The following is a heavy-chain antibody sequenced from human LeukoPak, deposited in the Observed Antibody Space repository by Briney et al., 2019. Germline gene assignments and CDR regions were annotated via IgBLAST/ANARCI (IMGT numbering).Heavy chain of an antibody. Sequence: PGGALRLSCAASGFSFSTFSMNWGRQAPGKGLEWVSYISSASAYTYYADSLKGRFTISRDNAKNSLYLEMNSLRAEDTAIYYCARARGGYDYYFDFWGQGTLVTVSS. CDR2: ISSASAYT. J-gene: IGHJ4*02. D-gene: IGHD5-12*01. CDR1: GFSFSTFS. CDR3: ARARGGYDYYFDF. V-gene: IGHV3-21*01.